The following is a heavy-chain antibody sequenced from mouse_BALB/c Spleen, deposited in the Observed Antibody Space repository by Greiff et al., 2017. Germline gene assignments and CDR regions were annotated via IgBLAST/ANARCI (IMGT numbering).Heavy chain of an antibody. Sequence: EVQLVESGGGLVQPGGSLKLSCAASGFTFSSYVMSWVRQTPDKSLALVATINSNGGSTYYPDSVKGRFTISRDNAKNTLDLQMSSLKAEDTAMYYCAREGRCAMDYWGEGTSVNVAS. CDR2: INSNGGST. V-gene: IGHV5-6-3*01. CDR3: AREGRCAMDY. CDR1: GFTFSSYV. J-gene: IGHJ4*01.